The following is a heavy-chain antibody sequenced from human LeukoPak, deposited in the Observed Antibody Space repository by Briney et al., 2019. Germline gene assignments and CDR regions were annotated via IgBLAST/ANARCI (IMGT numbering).Heavy chain of an antibody. J-gene: IGHJ4*02. CDR3: ARYSSGSHSDY. V-gene: IGHV1-69*04. CDR1: GGTFSSYA. CDR2: IIPILGIA. D-gene: IGHD3-22*01. Sequence: GASVKVSCKASGGTFSSYAISWVRQAPGQGLEWMGRIIPILGIANYAQKFQGRVTITADKSTSTAYMELSSLRSEDTAVYYCARYSSGSHSDYWGQGTLVTVSS.